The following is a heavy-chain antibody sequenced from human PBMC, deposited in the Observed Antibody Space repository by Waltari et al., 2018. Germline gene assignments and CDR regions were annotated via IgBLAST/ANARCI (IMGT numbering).Heavy chain of an antibody. CDR3: ARGEVAGSDY. J-gene: IGHJ4*02. CDR2: IYTSGST. V-gene: IGHV4-61*09. Sequence: QVQLQESGPGLVKPSQTLSLTCNVSGGSISSGSYYWSWIRQPAGKGLEWIGYIYTSGSTNYNPARKSRVTIAVDTSKNQFSLKLSSVTAADTAVYYCARGEVAGSDYWGQGTLVTVSS. D-gene: IGHD6-19*01. CDR1: GGSISSGSYY.